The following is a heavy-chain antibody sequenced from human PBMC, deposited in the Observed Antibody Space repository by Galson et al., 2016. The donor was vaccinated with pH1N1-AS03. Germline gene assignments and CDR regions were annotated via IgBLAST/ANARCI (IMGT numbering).Heavy chain of an antibody. D-gene: IGHD3-16*02. CDR2: IRQDGGER. Sequence: SLRLSCADSGFDFSNYWMNWVRQAPGKGLEWVANIRQDGGERYYVDSVKGRFTISRDNTKNSVHLQMSNLRAEDTAFYYFARRHCTISDCYNESYHVFDIWGRGTMVTVSS. V-gene: IGHV3-7*01. J-gene: IGHJ3*02. CDR3: ARRHCTISDCYNESYHVFDI. CDR1: GFDFSNYW.